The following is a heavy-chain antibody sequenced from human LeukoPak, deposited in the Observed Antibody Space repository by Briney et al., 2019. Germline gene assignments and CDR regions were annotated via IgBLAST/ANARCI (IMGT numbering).Heavy chain of an antibody. V-gene: IGHV4-31*03. CDR1: GGSISSGGYY. J-gene: IGHJ6*02. D-gene: IGHD6-25*01. CDR2: IYYSGST. CDR3: ARSGIAAAAPSPYYYGMDV. Sequence: PSETLSLTCTVSGGSISSGGYYWSWIRQHPGKGLEWIRDIYYSGSTYYNPSLKSRVTISVDTSKNQFSLKLSSVTAADTAVYYCARSGIAAAAPSPYYYGMDVWGQGTTVTVSS.